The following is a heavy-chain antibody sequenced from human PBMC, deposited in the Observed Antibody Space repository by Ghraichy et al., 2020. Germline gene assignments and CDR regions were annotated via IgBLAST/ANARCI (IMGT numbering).Heavy chain of an antibody. CDR3: ARDLGGRVV. CDR2: IYSGGST. D-gene: IGHD3-16*01. Sequence: GESLNISCAASGFTVSSNYMSWVCQAPGKGLEWVSVIYSGGSTYYADSVKGRFTISRDNSKNTLYLQMNSLRAEDTAVYYCARDLGGRVVWGQGTTVTVSS. J-gene: IGHJ6*02. V-gene: IGHV3-53*01. CDR1: GFTVSSNY.